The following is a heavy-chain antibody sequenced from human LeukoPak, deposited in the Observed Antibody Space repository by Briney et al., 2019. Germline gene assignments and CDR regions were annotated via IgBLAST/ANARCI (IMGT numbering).Heavy chain of an antibody. CDR2: ISAYNGNT. V-gene: IGHV1-18*01. CDR3: ARSPQSHYYDSSGYVDYYYYGMDV. D-gene: IGHD3-22*01. Sequence: ASVKVSCKASGYTFTSYGISWVRQAPGQGLEWMGWISAYNGNTNYAQKLQGRVTITTDTSTSTAYMELRSLRSDDTAVYYCARSPQSHYYDSSGYVDYYYYGMDVWGQGTTVTVSS. J-gene: IGHJ6*02. CDR1: GYTFTSYG.